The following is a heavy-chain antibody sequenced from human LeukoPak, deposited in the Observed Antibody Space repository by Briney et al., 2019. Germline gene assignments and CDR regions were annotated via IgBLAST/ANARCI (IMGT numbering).Heavy chain of an antibody. J-gene: IGHJ4*02. V-gene: IGHV3-48*01. CDR2: ISSSSSTI. D-gene: IGHD1-26*01. Sequence: GGSLRLSCAASGFTFSSYSMNWVRQAPGKGLEWVSYISSSSSTIYYADSVKGRFTISRDNAKNSLYLQMNSLRADDTAVVYCARGTGTYFQHYFDYWGQGTLVTVSS. CDR3: ARGTGTYFQHYFDY. CDR1: GFTFSSYS.